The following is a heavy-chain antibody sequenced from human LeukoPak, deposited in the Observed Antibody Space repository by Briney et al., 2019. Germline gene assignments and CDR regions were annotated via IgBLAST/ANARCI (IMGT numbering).Heavy chain of an antibody. V-gene: IGHV4-39*07. CDR1: GGSISLSYYY. CDR2: VYYSGTT. J-gene: IGHJ3*02. D-gene: IGHD3-16*01. CDR3: ARGRQGGAFDI. Sequence: PSETLSLTCSVSGGSISLSYYYWGWIRQPPGKALEWIGSVYYSGTTSYNPSLKSRVAISVDTSKNQFSLKLSSVTAADTAVYYCARGRQGGAFDIWGQGTMVTVSS.